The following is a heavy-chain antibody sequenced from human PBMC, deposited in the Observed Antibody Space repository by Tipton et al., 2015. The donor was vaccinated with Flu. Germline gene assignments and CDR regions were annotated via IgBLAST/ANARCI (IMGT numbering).Heavy chain of an antibody. J-gene: IGHJ2*01. Sequence: TLSLTCTVSGASVNSGGFYLGWVRPPPGEGVGWVGSLYYDGGTHHNPSLKSRVTISGDTSKNQFSLRLTSVTTADTAVYYCAREHFYDTDLVDWYFDLWGRGTLVTVSS. V-gene: IGHV4-61*08. D-gene: IGHD3-22*01. CDR1: GASVNSGGFY. CDR2: LYYDGGT. CDR3: AREHFYDTDLVDWYFDL.